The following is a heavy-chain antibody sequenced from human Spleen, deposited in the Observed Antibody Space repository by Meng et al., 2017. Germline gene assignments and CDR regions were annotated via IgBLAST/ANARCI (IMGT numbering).Heavy chain of an antibody. V-gene: IGHV3-23*01. CDR2: ISVSGGNT. D-gene: IGHD1-1*01. Sequence: GESLKISCAAFGFIFSDYYMSWVRQAPGKGLEWVSLISVSGGNTYYADSVKGRFTISRDNSKNTLYLQMNSLRAEDTAVYYCATKTTELDNWGQGTQVTVSS. CDR1: GFIFSDYY. CDR3: ATKTTELDN. J-gene: IGHJ4*02.